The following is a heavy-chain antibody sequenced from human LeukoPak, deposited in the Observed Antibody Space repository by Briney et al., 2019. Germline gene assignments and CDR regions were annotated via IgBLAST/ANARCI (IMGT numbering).Heavy chain of an antibody. CDR2: INPSGGST. Sequence: ASVKVSCKASGYTFTSYYMHWVRQAPGQGLEWMGIINPSGGSTSYAQKFQGRVTMTRDMSTSTVYMELSSLRSEDTAVYYCARDLGGSFLVGWFDPWGQGTLVTVSS. CDR1: GYTFTSYY. D-gene: IGHD1-26*01. V-gene: IGHV1-46*01. J-gene: IGHJ5*02. CDR3: ARDLGGSFLVGWFDP.